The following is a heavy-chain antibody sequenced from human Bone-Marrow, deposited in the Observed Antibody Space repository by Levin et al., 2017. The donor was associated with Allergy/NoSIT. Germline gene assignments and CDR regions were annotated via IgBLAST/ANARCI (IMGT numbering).Heavy chain of an antibody. Sequence: GGSLRLSCAASGFTFSSYGMHWVRQAPGKGLEWVAVIWYDGSNKYYADSVKGRFTISRDNSKNTLYLQMNSLRAEDTAVYYCARGGMVQYRWGAFDIWGQGTMVTVSS. J-gene: IGHJ3*02. CDR1: GFTFSSYG. D-gene: IGHD3-10*01. V-gene: IGHV3-33*01. CDR2: IWYDGSNK. CDR3: ARGGMVQYRWGAFDI.